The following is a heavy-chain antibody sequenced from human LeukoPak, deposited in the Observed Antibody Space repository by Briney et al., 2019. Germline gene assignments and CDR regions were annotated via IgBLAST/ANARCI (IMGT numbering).Heavy chain of an antibody. J-gene: IGHJ6*03. V-gene: IGHV3-30*03. Sequence: PGRSLRISCAVSGFTFSSYGMHWVRQAPGKGLEWVTVISYDGSNKNYADSVKGRFTISRDNSKNTLYLQMNSLRAEDTAVYYCARTYSNYYYYMDVWGKGTTVTVSS. CDR3: ARTYSNYYYYMDV. D-gene: IGHD4-11*01. CDR1: GFTFSSYG. CDR2: ISYDGSNK.